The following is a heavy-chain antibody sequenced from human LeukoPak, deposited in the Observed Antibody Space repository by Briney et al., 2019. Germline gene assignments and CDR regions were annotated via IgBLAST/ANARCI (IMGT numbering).Heavy chain of an antibody. Sequence: QPGRSLRLSCAASGFTFDDYAMHWVRQAPGKGLEWVSGISWNSGSIGYADSVKGRFTISRDNAKNSLYLQMNSLRAEDTAVYYCAKELYSSSWLNYYGMDVWGQGTTVTVSS. CDR3: AKELYSSSWLNYYGMDV. D-gene: IGHD6-13*01. CDR2: ISWNSGSI. J-gene: IGHJ6*02. V-gene: IGHV3-9*01. CDR1: GFTFDDYA.